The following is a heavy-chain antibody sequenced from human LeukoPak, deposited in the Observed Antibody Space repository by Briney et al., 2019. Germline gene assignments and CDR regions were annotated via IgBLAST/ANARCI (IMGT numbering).Heavy chain of an antibody. Sequence: SETLSLTCSVSGGSIRNFWSWIRQSAGKGLEHIGRIYTTGSTNYNPSPRSRVTMSVDTSRNQFSLNLKSVNAADTAVYYCARAGYTSTWTFDYWGQGILVTVSS. CDR3: ARAGYTSTWTFDY. D-gene: IGHD6-13*01. CDR1: GGSIRNF. J-gene: IGHJ4*02. V-gene: IGHV4-4*07. CDR2: IYTTGST.